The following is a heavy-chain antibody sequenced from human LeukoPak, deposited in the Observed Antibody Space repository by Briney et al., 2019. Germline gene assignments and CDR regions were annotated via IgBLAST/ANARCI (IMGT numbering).Heavy chain of an antibody. D-gene: IGHD5-18*01. CDR1: GFTFSSYS. Sequence: GGSLRLSCAASGFTFSSYSMNWVRQAPGKGLEWVSSISSSRSYIYYADSVKGRFTISRDNAKNSLSLQTNSLNAEDTAVYYCARDPARGHNYGVFDYWXXXTLVTVSS. CDR2: ISSSRSYI. CDR3: ARDPARGHNYGVFDY. J-gene: IGHJ4*01. V-gene: IGHV3-21*01.